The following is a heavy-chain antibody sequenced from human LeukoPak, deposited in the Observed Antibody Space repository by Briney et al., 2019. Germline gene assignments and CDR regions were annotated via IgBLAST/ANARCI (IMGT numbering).Heavy chain of an antibody. Sequence: GGSLRLSCAASGFTFSSYGMHWVRQAPGKGLEWVAVMSYDGTNKYYADSVKGRFTISRDNSKNTLYLQMNSLRAEDTAVYYCARDFFPVDFWSGYIFQHWGQGTLVTVSS. D-gene: IGHD3-3*01. CDR3: ARDFFPVDFWSGYIFQH. CDR2: MSYDGTNK. V-gene: IGHV3-30*19. J-gene: IGHJ1*01. CDR1: GFTFSSYG.